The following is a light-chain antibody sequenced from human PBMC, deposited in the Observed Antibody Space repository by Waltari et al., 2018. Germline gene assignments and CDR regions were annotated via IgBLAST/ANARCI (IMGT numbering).Light chain of an antibody. CDR2: EAS. V-gene: IGKV1-NL1*01. CDR1: KGINND. CDR3: QHYYNSPHT. Sequence: DIQMTQSPSSLSASVGDRVTITCRASKGINNDLAWYQQKPGETPKVLIYEASSLQSGTPSRFSGSGSGTDFTLTISSLQSEDFATYYCQHYYNSPHTFGQGTTVEVK. J-gene: IGKJ2*01.